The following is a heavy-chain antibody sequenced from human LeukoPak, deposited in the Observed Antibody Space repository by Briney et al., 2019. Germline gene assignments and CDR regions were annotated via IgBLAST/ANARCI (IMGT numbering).Heavy chain of an antibody. V-gene: IGHV3-43*02. D-gene: IGHD3-22*01. Sequence: PGGSLRLSCEASGVTFSSYAMTWVRQAPGKGLEWVSLISGDGGSTYYADAVKGRFTISRDNSKNSLYLQMNSLRTEDTALYYCAKDSRYYDSTGYYWGASDIWGQGTMVTVSS. CDR3: AKDSRYYDSTGYYWGASDI. CDR2: ISGDGGST. J-gene: IGHJ3*02. CDR1: GVTFSSYA.